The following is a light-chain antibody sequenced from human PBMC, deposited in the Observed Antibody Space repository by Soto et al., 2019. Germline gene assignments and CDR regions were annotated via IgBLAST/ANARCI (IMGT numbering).Light chain of an antibody. CDR1: QSVSSN. CDR2: GAS. J-gene: IGKJ3*01. Sequence: EIVMTQSPATLSVSPGERATLSCRASQSVSSNLAWYQQKPGQVPRLLIYGASTRATGIPARFSGSGSGTEFTRTISSLQSEDFAVYYCQKYNNWPFTFGPGTKVDIK. CDR3: QKYNNWPFT. V-gene: IGKV3D-15*01.